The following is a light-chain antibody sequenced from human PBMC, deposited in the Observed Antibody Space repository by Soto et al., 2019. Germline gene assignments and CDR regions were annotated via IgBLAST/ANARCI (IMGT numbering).Light chain of an antibody. Sequence: EIVLTQSPGTLSLSPGERATLSCRASQSVSSSYLAWYQQKPGQAPRLLIYGASSRATGIPDRFSGSGSGTDFTVTISRLEPEDFAVYYCQQYGSSPPFTFGVVTKVEIK. CDR3: QQYGSSPPFT. CDR1: QSVSSSY. V-gene: IGKV3-20*01. CDR2: GAS. J-gene: IGKJ4*01.